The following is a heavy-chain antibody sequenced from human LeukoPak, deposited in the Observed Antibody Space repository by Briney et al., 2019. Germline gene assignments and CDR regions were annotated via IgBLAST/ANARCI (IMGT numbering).Heavy chain of an antibody. Sequence: GRSLRLSCAASGFRFDDSAMHWVRQAPGKGLEWVSGISWNSGTIAYAGSVKGRFTISRDNTKNSLYLQMNSLRAEDTALYYCAKDRAQYYDNSGFTLDYWGQGTLATVSS. CDR2: ISWNSGTI. CDR1: GFRFDDSA. J-gene: IGHJ4*02. V-gene: IGHV3-9*01. CDR3: AKDRAQYYDNSGFTLDY. D-gene: IGHD3-22*01.